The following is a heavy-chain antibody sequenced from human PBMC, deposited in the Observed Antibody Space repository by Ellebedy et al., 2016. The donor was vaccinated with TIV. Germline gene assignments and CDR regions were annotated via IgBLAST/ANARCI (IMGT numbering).Heavy chain of an antibody. CDR3: ARHSDSSGYYGDWFDP. CDR1: GYSFTSYW. D-gene: IGHD3-22*01. Sequence: GESLKISXKGSGYSFTSYWIGWVRQMPGKGLEWMGIIYPGDSDTRYSPSFQGQVTISADKSISTAYLQWSSLKASDTAMYYCARHSDSSGYYGDWFDPWGQGTLATVSS. V-gene: IGHV5-51*01. CDR2: IYPGDSDT. J-gene: IGHJ5*02.